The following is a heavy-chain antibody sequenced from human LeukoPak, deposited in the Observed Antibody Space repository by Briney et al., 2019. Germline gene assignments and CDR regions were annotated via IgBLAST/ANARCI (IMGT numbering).Heavy chain of an antibody. J-gene: IGHJ5*02. CDR2: IHHSGGT. CDR3: ARERGYCSGGSCNWFDP. CDR1: GYSISSGYY. V-gene: IGHV4-38-2*02. Sequence: PSETLSLTCTVSGYSISSGYYWGWIRQPPGKGLEWIESIHHSGGTYYNPSLKSRVTTTVDTSKNQFSLKLSSVTAADTAVYYCARERGYCSGGSCNWFDPWGQGTLVTVSS. D-gene: IGHD2-15*01.